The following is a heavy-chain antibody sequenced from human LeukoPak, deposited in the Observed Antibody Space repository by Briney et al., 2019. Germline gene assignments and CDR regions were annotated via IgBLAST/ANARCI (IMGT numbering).Heavy chain of an antibody. CDR1: GFTFSSYS. V-gene: IGHV3-21*01. Sequence: PGGSLRLSCAASGFTFSSYSMNWVRQAPGKGLEWVSSISSSSSYIYYADSVKGRFTISRDNAKNSLYLQMNSLRAEDTAVYYCARDFPDIVVAPAAISIWGQGTLVTVSS. J-gene: IGHJ4*02. CDR2: ISSSSSYI. D-gene: IGHD2-2*01. CDR3: ARDFPDIVVAPAAISI.